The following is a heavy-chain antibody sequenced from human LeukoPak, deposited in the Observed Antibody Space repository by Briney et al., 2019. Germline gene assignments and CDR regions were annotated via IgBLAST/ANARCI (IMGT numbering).Heavy chain of an antibody. CDR1: GGSFSGYY. CDR3: ARGRAVTTFDY. CDR2: IDHSGRT. D-gene: IGHD4-17*01. Sequence: PSETLSLTCAVYGGSFSGYYWSWIRQPPGKGLEWIGEIDHSGRTNSNAPLKSRVTISVDTSKNQFSLKLSSVTAADTAVYYCARGRAVTTFDYWGQGTLVTVSS. J-gene: IGHJ4*02. V-gene: IGHV4-34*01.